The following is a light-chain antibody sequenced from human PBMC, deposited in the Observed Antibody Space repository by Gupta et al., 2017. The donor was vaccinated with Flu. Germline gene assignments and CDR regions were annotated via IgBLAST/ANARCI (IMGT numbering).Light chain of an antibody. CDR2: GAS. Sequence: PDTLSVSPGGRATLSCRASQSIGNNLAWLQQKPGQSPRLIIYGASTRATGFPARFSGSGSGTEFTLTISSLQSEDSAVYYCQQYKFWPWTFGQGTKVEIK. J-gene: IGKJ1*01. CDR1: QSIGNN. V-gene: IGKV3-15*01. CDR3: QQYKFWPWT.